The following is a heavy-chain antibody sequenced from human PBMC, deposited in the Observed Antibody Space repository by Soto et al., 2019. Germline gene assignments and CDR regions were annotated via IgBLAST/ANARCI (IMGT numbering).Heavy chain of an antibody. Sequence: QVQLVQSGAEVKKPVASVKVSCKASGYTFTSYYMHWVRQAPGQGLEWLGISNPSGTTTDYAQKFQGRVTMTRDTSTSTYYMGLSSMRSEDTAVYYCARPQLASNSYYGMDVWGQGTTVTVS. D-gene: IGHD6-6*01. CDR1: GYTFTSYY. V-gene: IGHV1-46*01. CDR2: SNPSGTTT. CDR3: ARPQLASNSYYGMDV. J-gene: IGHJ6*02.